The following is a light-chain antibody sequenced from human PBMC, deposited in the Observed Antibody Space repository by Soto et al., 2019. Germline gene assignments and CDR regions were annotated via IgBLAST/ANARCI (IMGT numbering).Light chain of an antibody. Sequence: DIQMTQSPSTLSASVGDRVTITCRASQSISSWLAWYQQKPGKAPKLLIYKASSLESGVPSRCSGSGSGTEFTLTISSLQPDDFATYYCQQYNSYSQTCGQGTKVEIK. CDR1: QSISSW. J-gene: IGKJ1*01. CDR2: KAS. V-gene: IGKV1-5*03. CDR3: QQYNSYSQT.